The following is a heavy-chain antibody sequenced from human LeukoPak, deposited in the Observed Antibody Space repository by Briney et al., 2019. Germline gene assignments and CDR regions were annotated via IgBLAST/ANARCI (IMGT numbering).Heavy chain of an antibody. CDR1: GFTFSSYA. CDR3: ASHKRIAVAGAFDY. D-gene: IGHD6-19*01. J-gene: IGHJ4*02. CDR2: ISYDGSNK. Sequence: GGSLRLSCAASGFTFSSYAMHWVRQAPGKGLEWVAVISYDGSNKYYADSVKGRFTISRDNSKNTVYLQMNSLRAEDTAVYYCASHKRIAVAGAFDYWGQGTLVTVSS. V-gene: IGHV3-30-3*01.